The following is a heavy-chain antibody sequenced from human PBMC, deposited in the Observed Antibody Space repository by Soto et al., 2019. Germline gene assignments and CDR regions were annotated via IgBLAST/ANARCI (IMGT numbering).Heavy chain of an antibody. J-gene: IGHJ6*02. Sequence: SETLSLTCTVSAGSISSGDYYWSWLRQPPGKGLEWIGYIYYSGSTYYNPSLKSRVTISVDTSKNQFSLKLSSVTAADTAVYYCARGFRYYDSSGYYQYYYYYGMDVWGQGTTVTVSS. CDR1: AGSISSGDYY. CDR2: IYYSGST. CDR3: ARGFRYYDSSGYYQYYYYYGMDV. D-gene: IGHD3-22*01. V-gene: IGHV4-30-4*01.